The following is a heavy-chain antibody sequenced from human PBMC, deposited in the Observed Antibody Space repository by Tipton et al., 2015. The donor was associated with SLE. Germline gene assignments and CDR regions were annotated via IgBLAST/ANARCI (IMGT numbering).Heavy chain of an antibody. CDR2: ISSSSSYI. J-gene: IGHJ4*02. CDR3: ARVRGQQLVQSFDY. Sequence: QLVQSGGGFVQPGGSLKLSCAASGFTFSGSAMHWVRQAPGKGLEWVSSISSSSSYIYYADSVKGRFTISRDNAKNSLYLQMNSLRAEDTAVYYCARVRGQQLVQSFDYWGQGTLVTVSS. D-gene: IGHD6-13*01. CDR1: GFTFSGSA. V-gene: IGHV3-21*01.